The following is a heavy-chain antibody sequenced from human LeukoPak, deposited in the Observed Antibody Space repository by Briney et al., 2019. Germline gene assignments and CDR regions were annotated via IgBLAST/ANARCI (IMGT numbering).Heavy chain of an antibody. D-gene: IGHD2-15*01. J-gene: IGHJ4*02. CDR1: GFTFSSYG. CDR3: AKGGGCPDY. CDR2: ISYDGSNK. V-gene: IGHV3-30*18. Sequence: GGSLRLSCAASGFTFSSYGMHWVRQAPGKGLEWVAVISYDGSNKYYADSVKGRFTISRDNSKNTLYLQMNSLRAEDTAVYYCAKGGGCPDYWDQGTLVTVTS.